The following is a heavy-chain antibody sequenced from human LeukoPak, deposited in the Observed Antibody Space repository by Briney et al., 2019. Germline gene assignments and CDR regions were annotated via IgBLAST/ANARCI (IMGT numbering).Heavy chain of an antibody. CDR3: ARDRLRMYGMDV. CDR2: IYSGGAT. Sequence: GGSLRLSCAASGFTVSSNYMSWVRQAPGKGLEWVSVIYSGGATYYADSVKGRFTISRDNSKNTLYLQMNSLRAEDTAVYYCARDRLRMYGMDVWGQGTMVTVSS. D-gene: IGHD2-8*01. CDR1: GFTVSSNY. V-gene: IGHV3-53*01. J-gene: IGHJ6*02.